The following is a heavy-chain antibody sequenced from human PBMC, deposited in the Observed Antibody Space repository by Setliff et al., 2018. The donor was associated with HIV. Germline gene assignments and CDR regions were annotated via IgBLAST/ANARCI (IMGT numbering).Heavy chain of an antibody. CDR2: IRGKSDII. V-gene: IGHV3-48*01. Sequence: PGGSLRLSCVASSGFAFSDNPMNWVRQAPGKGLEWISHIRGKSDIIKYAESVMGRFTISRDNAKNSLYLQMNSLTAEDTALYYCARDRSNTWAFDYWGPGVLVTVSS. D-gene: IGHD2-2*01. J-gene: IGHJ4*02. CDR3: ARDRSNTWAFDY. CDR1: GFAFSDNP.